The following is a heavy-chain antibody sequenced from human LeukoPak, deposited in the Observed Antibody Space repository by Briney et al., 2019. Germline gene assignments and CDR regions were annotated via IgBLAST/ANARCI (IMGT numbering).Heavy chain of an antibody. CDR3: ARKGTPGDAFDF. J-gene: IGHJ3*01. Sequence: GGSLRLSCAASGFTFSSYEMNWVRQAPGKGLEWVSYISSSGSTIYYADSVKGRFTISRDNAKNSLYLQMNSLRAEDTAVYYCARKGTPGDAFDFWGQGTMVTVSS. V-gene: IGHV3-48*03. CDR2: ISSSGSTI. D-gene: IGHD1-7*01. CDR1: GFTFSSYE.